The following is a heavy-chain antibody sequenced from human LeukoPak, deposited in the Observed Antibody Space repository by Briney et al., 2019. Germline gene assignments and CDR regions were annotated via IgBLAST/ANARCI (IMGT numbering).Heavy chain of an antibody. CDR1: GGSISNYY. Sequence: SETLSLTCTVSGGSISNYYWSWIRQPAGKGLEWIGRIHSSGSTNYNPSLKSRVTISVDKYKNQFSLRLSSVIAADTAVYFCARDRCEGYCTSFDSWGQGTLVTVSS. J-gene: IGHJ5*01. CDR2: IHSSGST. CDR3: ARDRCEGYCTSFDS. V-gene: IGHV4-4*07. D-gene: IGHD2-8*01.